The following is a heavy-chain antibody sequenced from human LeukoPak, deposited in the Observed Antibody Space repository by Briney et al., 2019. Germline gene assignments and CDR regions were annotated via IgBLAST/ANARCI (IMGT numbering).Heavy chain of an antibody. CDR2: ISTNGDST. V-gene: IGHV3-64*02. CDR1: GFTFSTYA. J-gene: IGHJ4*02. CDR3: ARWGSTSCYDY. D-gene: IGHD2-2*01. Sequence: GGSLRLSCAASGFTFSTYAKHWVRQAPGKGLEYVSAISTNGDSTYYADSVKGRFTISRDNSKNTLFLHMGSLRADDMAVYYCARWGSTSCYDYWGQGTLVTVSS.